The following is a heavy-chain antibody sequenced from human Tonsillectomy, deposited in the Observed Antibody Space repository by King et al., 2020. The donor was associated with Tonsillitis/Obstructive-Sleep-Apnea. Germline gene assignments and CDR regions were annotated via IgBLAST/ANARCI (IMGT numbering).Heavy chain of an antibody. V-gene: IGHV5-51*03. Sequence: VQLVESGAEVKKPGESLKISCKGSGYGFTSYWVAWVRQMPGKGLEWMGIIYPRDADIRYSPSFQGQVTISADRSISTAYLQWSSLKASDTAMYYCARPSGAITVAGESLGFDYWGQGTLVTVSS. J-gene: IGHJ4*02. CDR3: ARPSGAITVAGESLGFDY. D-gene: IGHD6-19*01. CDR1: GYGFTSYW. CDR2: IYPRDADI.